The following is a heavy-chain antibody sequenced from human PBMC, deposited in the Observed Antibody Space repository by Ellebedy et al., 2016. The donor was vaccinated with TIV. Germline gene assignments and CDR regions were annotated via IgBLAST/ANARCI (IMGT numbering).Heavy chain of an antibody. V-gene: IGHV4-39*01. CDR3: ARHRNRIAVAGTRRFSHFDY. Sequence: MPSETLSLTCTVSGGSISSYYWSWIRQPPGKGLEWIGSIYYSGSTYYNPSLKSRVTISVDTSKNQFSLKLSSVTAADTAVYYCARHRNRIAVAGTRRFSHFDYWGQGTLVTVSS. D-gene: IGHD6-19*01. J-gene: IGHJ4*02. CDR2: IYYSGST. CDR1: GGSISSYY.